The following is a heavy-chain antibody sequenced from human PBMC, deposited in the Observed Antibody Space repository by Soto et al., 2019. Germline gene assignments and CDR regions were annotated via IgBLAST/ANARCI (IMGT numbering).Heavy chain of an antibody. V-gene: IGHV3-30*18. D-gene: IGHD3-22*01. CDR2: ISYDGSNK. Sequence: PGGSLRLSCAASGFTFSSYGMHWVRQAPGKGLEWVAVISYDGSNKYYADSVKGRFTISRDNSKNTLYLQMNSLRAEDTAVYYCAKLGRIVVVIDGMDVWGQGTTVTVSS. J-gene: IGHJ6*02. CDR3: AKLGRIVVVIDGMDV. CDR1: GFTFSSYG.